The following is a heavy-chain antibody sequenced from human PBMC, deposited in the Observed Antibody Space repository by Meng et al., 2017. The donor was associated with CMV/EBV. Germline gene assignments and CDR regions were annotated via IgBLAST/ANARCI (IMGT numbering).Heavy chain of an antibody. J-gene: IGHJ4*02. CDR2: IYSGGST. CDR1: GFTVRSNY. V-gene: IGHV3-53*01. CDR3: ARKGIGYYFDY. D-gene: IGHD6-13*01. Sequence: LSCAASGFTVRSNYMSWVRRAPGKGLEWVSVIYSGGSTYYADSVKGRFTISRDNSKNTLYLQMNSLRAEDTAVYYCARKGIGYYFDYWGQGTLVTVSS.